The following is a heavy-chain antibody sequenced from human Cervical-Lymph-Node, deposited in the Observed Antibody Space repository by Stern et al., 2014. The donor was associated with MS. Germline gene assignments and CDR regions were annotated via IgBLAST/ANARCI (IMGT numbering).Heavy chain of an antibody. V-gene: IGHV3-21*01. CDR2: ISSSSSYI. Sequence: EDQLVESGGGLVKPGGSLRLSCAASGFTFSRYSLNWVRQAPGKGLEWVSSISSSSSYIYYADSVKGRFTITRDNAKYSLYLQMNSLRAEDTAVYYCAREGDAFDIWGQGTMVTVS. CDR3: AREGDAFDI. CDR1: GFTFSRYS. J-gene: IGHJ3*02.